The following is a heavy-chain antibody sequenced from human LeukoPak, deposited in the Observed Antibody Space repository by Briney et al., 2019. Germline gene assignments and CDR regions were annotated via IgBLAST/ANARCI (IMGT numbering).Heavy chain of an antibody. J-gene: IGHJ4*02. D-gene: IGHD3-22*01. CDR3: ARAHYYDSSGYSHFDY. V-gene: IGHV1-18*01. CDR1: GYTFTSYG. CDR2: ISAYNGNT. Sequence: GASVKVSCKASGYTFTSYGISWVRQAPGQGLEWMGWISAYNGNTNYAQKVQGRVTMTTDTSTSTAYMELSSLRSEDTAVYYCARAHYYDSSGYSHFDYWGQGTLVTVSS.